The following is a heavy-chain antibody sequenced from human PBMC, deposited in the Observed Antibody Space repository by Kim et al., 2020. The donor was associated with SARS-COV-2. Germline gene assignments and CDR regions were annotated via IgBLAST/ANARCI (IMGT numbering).Heavy chain of an antibody. CDR2: INPNSGGT. D-gene: IGHD6-13*01. V-gene: IGHV1-2*02. CDR1: GYTFTGYY. J-gene: IGHJ6*02. CDR3: AREKQQLATGGDYCYGMDV. Sequence: ASVKVSCKASGYTFTGYYMHWVRQAPGQGLEWMGWINPNSGGTNYAQKFQGRVTMTRDTSISTAYMELSRLRSDDTAVYYCAREKQQLATGGDYCYGMDVWGQGTTGTVSS.